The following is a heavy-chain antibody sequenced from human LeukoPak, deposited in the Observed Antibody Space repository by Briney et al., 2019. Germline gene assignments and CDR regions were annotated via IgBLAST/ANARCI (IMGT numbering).Heavy chain of an antibody. V-gene: IGHV1-18*01. Sequence: GASVKVSCKASGYTFTSYDINWVRQAPGQGLEWMGWISAYNGNTNYAQKLQGRVTMTTDTSTSTAYMELRSLRSDDTAVYYCARVRMDDFWSGYYLEYYFDYWGQGTLVTVSS. J-gene: IGHJ4*02. CDR2: ISAYNGNT. D-gene: IGHD3-3*01. CDR1: GYTFTSYD. CDR3: ARVRMDDFWSGYYLEYYFDY.